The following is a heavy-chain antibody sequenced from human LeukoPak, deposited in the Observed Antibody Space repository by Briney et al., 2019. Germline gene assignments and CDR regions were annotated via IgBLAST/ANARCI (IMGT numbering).Heavy chain of an antibody. CDR3: WLEIRSSYYSFMDV. D-gene: IGHD1-7*01. V-gene: IGHV3-74*01. CDR2: ISADGITT. J-gene: IGHJ6*03. Sequence: GPSLRLSCAASGFTFSTYWIHWFRQAPGKGLVWVSRISADGITTNYADSVQGRFTISSDNAKNTLYLQMNSLRAEDTAVYYCWLEIRSSYYSFMDVWGKGTTVTVSS. CDR1: GFTFSTYW.